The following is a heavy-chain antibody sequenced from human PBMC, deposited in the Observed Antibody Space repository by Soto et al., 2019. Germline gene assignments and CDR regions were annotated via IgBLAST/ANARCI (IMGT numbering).Heavy chain of an antibody. CDR2: ISYDGSKK. Sequence: PGGSLRLSCAASGFTFGNYGMHWVCQAPGKGLEWVAVISYDGSKKYYADSVKGRFTISRDSSKNTLYLEMNGLRAEDTAVYYCGKDYCVSPTCYEIVNWLGPWGQGTLVTVSS. CDR3: GKDYCVSPTCYEIVNWLGP. CDR1: GFTFGNYG. V-gene: IGHV3-30*18. J-gene: IGHJ5*02. D-gene: IGHD2-2*01.